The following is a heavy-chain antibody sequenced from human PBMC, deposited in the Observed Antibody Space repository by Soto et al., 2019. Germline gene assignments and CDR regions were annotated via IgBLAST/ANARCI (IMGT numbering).Heavy chain of an antibody. CDR3: ARFYDILTGYYNGNAFDI. Sequence: QVQLQESGPGLVTPSQTLSLTCTVSGGSISSGGYYWSWIRQHPGQGLEWIGYIYYSGSTYYNPSLKSRVNISVDTSKNQFSLKLSSVTAADTAVYYCARFYDILTGYYNGNAFDIWGQGTMVTVSS. V-gene: IGHV4-31*03. CDR1: GGSISSGGYY. D-gene: IGHD3-9*01. J-gene: IGHJ3*02. CDR2: IYYSGST.